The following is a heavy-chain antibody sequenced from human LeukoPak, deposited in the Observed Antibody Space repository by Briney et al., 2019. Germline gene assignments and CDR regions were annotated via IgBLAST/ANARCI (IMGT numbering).Heavy chain of an antibody. J-gene: IGHJ6*03. Sequence: PGGSLRLSCAASGFTFTTYWMSWVRQAPGKGLEWVSYISSSSSTIYYADSVKGRFTISRDNAKNSLYLQMNSLRAEDTAVYYCARDHTVTTYYYYYMDVWGKGTTVTVSS. V-gene: IGHV3-48*01. CDR3: ARDHTVTTYYYYYMDV. CDR2: ISSSSSTI. CDR1: GFTFTTYW. D-gene: IGHD4-17*01.